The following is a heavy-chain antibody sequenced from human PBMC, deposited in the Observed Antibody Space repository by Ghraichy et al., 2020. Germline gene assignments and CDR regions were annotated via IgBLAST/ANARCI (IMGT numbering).Heavy chain of an antibody. CDR1: GYTFTSYD. CDR3: ARGPTRYYFDY. J-gene: IGHJ4*02. V-gene: IGHV1-8*01. Sequence: ASVKVSFKASGYTFTSYDISWVRQATGQGLEWMGWMNPNGGNTGYAQKFQGRVTMTRNTSISTTYMELSSVTAADTAVYYCARGPTRYYFDYWGQGALVTVSS. CDR2: MNPNGGNT.